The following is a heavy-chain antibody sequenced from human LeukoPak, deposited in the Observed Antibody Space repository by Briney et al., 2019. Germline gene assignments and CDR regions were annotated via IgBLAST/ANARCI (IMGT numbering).Heavy chain of an antibody. J-gene: IGHJ4*02. D-gene: IGHD6-13*01. CDR2: MNPNSGNT. CDR3: ATRGAYSSSWYRY. CDR1: GYTFTSYD. V-gene: IGHV1-8*01. Sequence: ASVKVSCKASGYTFTSYDINWVRQATGQGLEWMGWMNPNSGNTGYAQKFQGRVTMTTDTSTSTAYMELRSLRSDDTAVYYCATRGAYSSSWYRYWGQGTLVTVSS.